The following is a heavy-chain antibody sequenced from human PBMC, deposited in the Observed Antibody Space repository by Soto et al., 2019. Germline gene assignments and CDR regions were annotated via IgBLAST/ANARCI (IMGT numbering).Heavy chain of an antibody. CDR2: IKSKTDGGTT. V-gene: IGHV3-15*01. CDR1: GFTVSSNY. D-gene: IGHD3-22*01. CDR3: TTDSYSTIIIVRFDY. Sequence: GGSLRLSWAASGFTVSSNYMSLIRQAQGKGLERVGRIKSKTDGGTTDYAEPVKGRFAISRDDSNNMVYLQMNSLRIEDTAVYYCTTDSYSTIIIVRFDYWGHGTLVTVSS. J-gene: IGHJ4*01.